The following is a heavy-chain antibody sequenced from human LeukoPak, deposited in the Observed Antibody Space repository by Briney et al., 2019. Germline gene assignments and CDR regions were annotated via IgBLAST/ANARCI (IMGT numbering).Heavy chain of an antibody. D-gene: IGHD3-10*01. Sequence: SETLSLTCAVYGGSFSGYYWSWIRQPPVKGLEWIGYIYYSGSTNYNPSLKSRVTISVDTSKNQFSLKLSSVTAADTAVYYCARHWATYYYGSGHREYYFDYWGQGTLVTVSS. CDR3: ARHWATYYYGSGHREYYFDY. CDR1: GGSFSGYY. CDR2: IYYSGST. J-gene: IGHJ4*02. V-gene: IGHV4-59*08.